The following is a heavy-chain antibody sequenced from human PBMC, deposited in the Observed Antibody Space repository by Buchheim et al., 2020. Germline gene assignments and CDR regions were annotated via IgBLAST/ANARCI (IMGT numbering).Heavy chain of an antibody. J-gene: IGHJ2*01. CDR3: AKGPYSNYVWYFDL. V-gene: IGHV3-30*18. CDR2: ISYDGSNK. D-gene: IGHD4-11*01. CDR1: GFTFSSYG. Sequence: QVQLVESGGGVVQPGRSLRLSCAASGFTFSSYGMHWVRQAPGKGLEWVAVISYDGSNKYYADSVKGRFTISRDNSKNKLYLQMNSLRAEDTAVYYCAKGPYSNYVWYFDLWGRGTL.